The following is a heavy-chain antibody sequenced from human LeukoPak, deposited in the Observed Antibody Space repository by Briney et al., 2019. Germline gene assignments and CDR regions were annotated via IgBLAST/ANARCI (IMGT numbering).Heavy chain of an antibody. D-gene: IGHD6-19*01. J-gene: IGHJ5*02. CDR3: ARGISSGWHKNWFDP. Sequence: GGSLRLSCAASGFTFSSYDMHWVRQATGKVLEWVSAIGTAGDTYYPGSVKGRFTISRENTKNSLYLQMNSLRAGDTAVYYCARGISSGWHKNWFDPWGQGTLVTVSS. V-gene: IGHV3-13*01. CDR2: IGTAGDT. CDR1: GFTFSSYD.